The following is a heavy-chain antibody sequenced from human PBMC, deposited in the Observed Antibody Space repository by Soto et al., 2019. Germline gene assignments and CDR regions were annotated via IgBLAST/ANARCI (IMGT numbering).Heavy chain of an antibody. D-gene: IGHD2-21*01. CDR1: GFTLSSYG. V-gene: IGHV3-23*01. CDR2: ISGSGGDI. J-gene: IGHJ6*01. CDR3: AEATGVDPYYFFGVDI. Sequence: GGSLRLSCAASGFTLSSYGMNWVRQAPGKGLEWVSSISGSGGDIYYVDSVKGRFTISRDNSKNALYLQMNSLRAEDTAVYYCAEATGVDPYYFFGVDIWGQGTTVTVSS.